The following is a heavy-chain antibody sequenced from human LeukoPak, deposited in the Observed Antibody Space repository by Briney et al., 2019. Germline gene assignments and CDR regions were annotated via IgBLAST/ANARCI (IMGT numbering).Heavy chain of an antibody. CDR3: ARVGRDWYFDL. V-gene: IGHV4-59*01. CDR2: IYYSGST. J-gene: IGHJ2*01. Sequence: SETLSLTCTVSSGSTSSYYWSWIRQPPGKGLEWIGYIYYSGSTNYNPSLKSRVTISVDTSKNQFSLKLSSVTAADTAVYYCARVGRDWYFDLWGRGTLVTVSS. CDR1: SGSTSSYY. D-gene: IGHD1-1*01.